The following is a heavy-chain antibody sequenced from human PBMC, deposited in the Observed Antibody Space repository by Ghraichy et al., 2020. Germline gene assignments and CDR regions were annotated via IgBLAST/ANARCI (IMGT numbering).Heavy chain of an antibody. Sequence: SETLSLTCSVSGGSITNYYWSWIRQAPGKGLEWIGFIYHNGTTKYDPALKSRVTISVDTSKNQFSLKLRSVTAADTAVYYCARALEGGYCSGDDCFYEYYFDYWGQGSLATVSS. D-gene: IGHD2-21*01. J-gene: IGHJ4*02. V-gene: IGHV4-59*01. CDR3: ARALEGGYCSGDDCFYEYYFDY. CDR1: GGSITNYY. CDR2: IYHNGTT.